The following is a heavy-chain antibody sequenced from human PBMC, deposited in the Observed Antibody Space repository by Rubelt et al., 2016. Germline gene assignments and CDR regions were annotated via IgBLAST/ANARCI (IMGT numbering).Heavy chain of an antibody. CDR1: GASMNSHY. V-gene: IGHV4-4*07. Sequence: VQLQESGPGLVKPSETLSLTCTVSGASMNSHYWNWIRQPAGKGLEWIGRIHTSGSTNYNPSLKSRVTISVDTSKNQFSLKLSSVTAADTAVYYCARLSSSSGIDYWGQGILVTVSS. D-gene: IGHD6-6*01. CDR3: ARLSSSSGIDY. CDR2: IHTSGST. J-gene: IGHJ4*02.